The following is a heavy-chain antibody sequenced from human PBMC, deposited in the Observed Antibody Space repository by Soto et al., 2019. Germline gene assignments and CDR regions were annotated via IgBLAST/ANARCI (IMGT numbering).Heavy chain of an antibody. V-gene: IGHV3-30*18. CDR3: AKGEYYYDSSGYYYPFDY. Sequence: GGSLRLSCAASGFTFSSYGMHWVRQAPGKGLEWVAVISYDGSNKYYADSVKGRFTISRDNSKNTLYLQMNSLRAEDTAVYYCAKGEYYYDSSGYYYPFDYWGQGTLVTVSS. CDR2: ISYDGSNK. CDR1: GFTFSSYG. J-gene: IGHJ4*02. D-gene: IGHD3-22*01.